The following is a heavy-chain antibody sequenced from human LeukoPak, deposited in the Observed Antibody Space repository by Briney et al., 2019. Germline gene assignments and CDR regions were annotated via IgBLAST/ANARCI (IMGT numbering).Heavy chain of an antibody. Sequence: KPSETLSLTCTVSGGSISSYYWSWIRQPPGKGLEWIGYIYYSGSTNYNPSLKSRVTISVDTSKNQFSLKLSSVTAADTAVYYCARGSIAVAGTEVYYFDYWGQGTLVTVSS. J-gene: IGHJ4*02. CDR2: IYYSGST. D-gene: IGHD6-19*01. CDR1: GGSISSYY. V-gene: IGHV4-59*12. CDR3: ARGSIAVAGTEVYYFDY.